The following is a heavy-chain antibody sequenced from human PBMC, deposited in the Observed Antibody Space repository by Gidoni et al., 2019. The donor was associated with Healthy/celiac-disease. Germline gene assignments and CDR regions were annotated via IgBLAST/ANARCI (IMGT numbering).Heavy chain of an antibody. CDR1: GFTFSSHD. J-gene: IGHJ4*02. Sequence: EVQLVESGVGLVQPGGSLGLPCAASGFTFSSHDMHWVRQATGKGLEWVSAIGTAGDTYYPGSVKGRFTISRENAKNSLYLQMNSLRAGDTAVYYCARSDDVGALDYWGQGTLVTVSS. CDR2: IGTAGDT. D-gene: IGHD1-26*01. V-gene: IGHV3-13*01. CDR3: ARSDDVGALDY.